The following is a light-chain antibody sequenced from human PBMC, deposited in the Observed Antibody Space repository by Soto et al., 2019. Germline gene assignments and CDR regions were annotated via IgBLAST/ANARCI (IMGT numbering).Light chain of an antibody. J-gene: IGKJ1*01. V-gene: IGKV3-20*01. Sequence: EVVLTQSPATLSVSLGDRVTLSCRASQSVGSYLTWYQQKPGQAPRLLIYGASNRATGIPDRFSGSGSGTDFTLTISRLEPEDFAVYYCQQYGSSGTFGQGTKVAIK. CDR3: QQYGSSGT. CDR1: QSVGSY. CDR2: GAS.